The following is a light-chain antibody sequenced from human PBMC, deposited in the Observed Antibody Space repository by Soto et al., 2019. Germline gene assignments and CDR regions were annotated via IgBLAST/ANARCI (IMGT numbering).Light chain of an antibody. V-gene: IGKV3-15*01. CDR2: GAS. Sequence: EIVMTQSPATLSVSPGERATLSCRASQSVSSNLAWYQQKPGQAPRLLICGASTRATGIPARFSGSGSGTEFTLTISSLRSEDFAVYYCQQYNNWPQTFGQGTKVEIK. J-gene: IGKJ1*01. CDR3: QQYNNWPQT. CDR1: QSVSSN.